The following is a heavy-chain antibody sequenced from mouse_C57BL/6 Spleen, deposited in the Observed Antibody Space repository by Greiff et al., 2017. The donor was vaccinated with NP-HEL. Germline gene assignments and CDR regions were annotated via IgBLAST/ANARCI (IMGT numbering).Heavy chain of an antibody. CDR2: IDPETGGT. CDR1: GYTFTDYE. D-gene: IGHD2-2*01. V-gene: IGHV1-15*01. CDR3: TRREVTTRAYYCDY. J-gene: IGHJ2*01. Sequence: VQLQQSGAELVRPGASVTLSCKASGYTFTDYEMHWVKQTPVHGLEWIGAIDPETGGTAYNQKFKGKAILTADKSSSTAYMELRSLTSEDSAVYYCTRREVTTRAYYCDYWGQGTTLTVSS.